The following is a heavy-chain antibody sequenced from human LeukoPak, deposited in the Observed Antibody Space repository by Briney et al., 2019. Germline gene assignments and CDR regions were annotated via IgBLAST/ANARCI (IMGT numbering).Heavy chain of an antibody. CDR3: ASYYYDSSGRDYYYYYMDV. CDR1: GGSISSYY. Sequence: PSETLSLTCTVSGGSISSYYWSWIRQPPGKGLEWIGYIYYSGSTNYNPSLKSRVTISVDTSKNRFSLKLSSVTAADTAVYYCASYYYDSSGRDYYYYYMDVWGKGTTVTVSS. J-gene: IGHJ6*03. CDR2: IYYSGST. D-gene: IGHD3-22*01. V-gene: IGHV4-59*08.